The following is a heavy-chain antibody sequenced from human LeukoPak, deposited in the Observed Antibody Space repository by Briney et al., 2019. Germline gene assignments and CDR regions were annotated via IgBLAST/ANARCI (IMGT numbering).Heavy chain of an antibody. CDR3: ARQGCSSTSCYSYYYYGMDV. CDR1: GYSFASYW. J-gene: IGHJ6*02. CDR2: IYPGDSDT. D-gene: IGHD2-2*01. V-gene: IGHV5-51*01. Sequence: HGESLKISCQGSGYSFASYWIGWVRQMPGKGLEWMGMIYPGDSDTRYSPSFQGQVTISADKSISTAYLQWSSLKASDTAMYYCARQGCSSTSCYSYYYYGMDVWGQGTTVTVSS.